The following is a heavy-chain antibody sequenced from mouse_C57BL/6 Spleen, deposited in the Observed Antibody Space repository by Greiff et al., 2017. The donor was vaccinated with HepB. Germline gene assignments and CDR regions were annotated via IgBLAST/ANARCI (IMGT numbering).Heavy chain of an antibody. CDR3: ARRDYDGYFDY. D-gene: IGHD2-3*01. Sequence: EVQLQQSGPELVKPGASVKISCKASGYTFTDYYMNWVKQSHGKSLEWIGDINPNNGGTSYNQKFKGKATLTVDKSSSTAYMELRSLTSEDSAVYYCARRDYDGYFDYWGQGTTLTVSS. J-gene: IGHJ2*01. CDR2: INPNNGGT. V-gene: IGHV1-26*01. CDR1: GYTFTDYY.